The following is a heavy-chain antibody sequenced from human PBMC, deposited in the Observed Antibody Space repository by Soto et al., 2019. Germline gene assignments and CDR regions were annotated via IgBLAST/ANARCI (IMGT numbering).Heavy chain of an antibody. CDR3: ARDLWGYCGTNCYPLDV. CDR1: GGSIGGYY. Sequence: PSETLSLTCTVPGGSIGGYYWTWIGLPSGKGLEWIGYMYNSGSTVYNPPFKSRVTISVDTYKNQFSLKLSSVTAADTAIYYCARDLWGYCGTNCYPLDVWGQGTTVT. V-gene: IGHV4-59*01. J-gene: IGHJ6*02. CDR2: MYNSGST. D-gene: IGHD2-21*02.